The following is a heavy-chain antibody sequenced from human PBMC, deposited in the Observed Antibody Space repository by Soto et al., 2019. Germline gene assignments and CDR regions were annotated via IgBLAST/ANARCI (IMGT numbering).Heavy chain of an antibody. V-gene: IGHV3-73*01. CDR1: WFTFSGSA. Sequence: GGSLRLSCASSWFTFSGSAMHWVRQASGKGLEWVGRIRSKANSYATAYAASVKGRFTISRDDSKNTAYLQMNSLKTEDTAVYYCTSGRPYYYYGMDVWGQGTTVTVSS. CDR3: TSGRPYYYYGMDV. CDR2: IRSKANSYAT. J-gene: IGHJ6*02.